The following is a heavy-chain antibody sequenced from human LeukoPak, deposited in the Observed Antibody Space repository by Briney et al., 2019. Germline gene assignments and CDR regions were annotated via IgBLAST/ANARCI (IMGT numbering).Heavy chain of an antibody. D-gene: IGHD6-13*01. CDR1: GGSISSGSYY. V-gene: IGHV4-61*02. Sequence: SETLSLTCTVSGGSISSGSYYWNWIRQPAGKGLEWIGRIYSSGSTNYNPSLKSRVTISVDTSKNQFSLKLSSVTTADTAVYYCARGVTAALHDAFDIWGQGTMVTVSS. J-gene: IGHJ3*02. CDR3: ARGVTAALHDAFDI. CDR2: IYSSGST.